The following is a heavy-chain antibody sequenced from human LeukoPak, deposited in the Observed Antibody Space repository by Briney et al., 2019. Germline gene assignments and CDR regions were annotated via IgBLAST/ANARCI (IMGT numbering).Heavy chain of an antibody. CDR3: TRDIDGDYADY. J-gene: IGHJ4*02. CDR2: IRSKPYGGTT. Sequence: GGSLRLXCAASGFTFSNTWMSWVRQAPGKGLEWVGFIRSKPYGGTTEYAASVKGRVTLSRDDTKSIAYLQMNSLKTEDTAVYYCTRDIDGDYADYWGQGTLVTVSS. V-gene: IGHV3-49*04. D-gene: IGHD4-17*01. CDR1: GFTFSNTW.